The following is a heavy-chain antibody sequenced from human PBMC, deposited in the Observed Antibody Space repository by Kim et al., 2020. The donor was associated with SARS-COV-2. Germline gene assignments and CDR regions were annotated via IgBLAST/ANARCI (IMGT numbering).Heavy chain of an antibody. CDR2: ISSSSSYI. D-gene: IGHD2-8*01. V-gene: IGHV3-21*01. CDR3: ARGGTIVLMVYAIEDAFDI. Sequence: GGSLRLSCAASGFTFSSYSMNWVRQAPVKGLEWVSSISSSSSYIYYADSVKGRFTISRDNAKNSLYLQMNSLRAEDTAVYYCARGGTIVLMVYAIEDAFDIWGQGTMVTVSS. J-gene: IGHJ3*02. CDR1: GFTFSSYS.